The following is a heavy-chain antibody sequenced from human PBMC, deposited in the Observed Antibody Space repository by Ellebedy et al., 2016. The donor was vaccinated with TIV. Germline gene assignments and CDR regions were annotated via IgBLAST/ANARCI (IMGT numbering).Heavy chain of an antibody. D-gene: IGHD3-16*01. CDR3: ARGAILWGRPTAHVFDI. CDR1: GFIVNNVY. CDR2: IYTDGRT. Sequence: PGGSLRLSCAASGFIVNNVYLNWVRQAPGEGLEWVSTIYTDGRTFYADSVKGRFSISRDNSKNKLYLQMDSLRADDTAVYYCARGAILWGRPTAHVFDIWGHGTMVTVSS. J-gene: IGHJ3*02. V-gene: IGHV3-53*01.